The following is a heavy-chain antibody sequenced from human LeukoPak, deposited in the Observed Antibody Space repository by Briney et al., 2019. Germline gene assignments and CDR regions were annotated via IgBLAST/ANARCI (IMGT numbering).Heavy chain of an antibody. CDR1: GFTFSSYA. Sequence: GGSLRLSCAASGFTFSSYAMSWVRQAPGKGLEWVSGISGSGGSTYYADSVKGRFTISRDNSRNTLYLQMNSLRAEDTALYYCAKDRYNTAMVSFDYWGQGTLVTVSS. CDR3: AKDRYNTAMVSFDY. CDR2: ISGSGGST. J-gene: IGHJ4*02. D-gene: IGHD5-18*01. V-gene: IGHV3-23*01.